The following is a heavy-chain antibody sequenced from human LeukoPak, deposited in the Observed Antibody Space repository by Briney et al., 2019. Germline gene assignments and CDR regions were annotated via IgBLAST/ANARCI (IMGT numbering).Heavy chain of an antibody. Sequence: GASVKVSCKASGGTFSSYAISWVRQAPGQGLEWMGWISAYNGNTNYAQKLQGRVTMTTDTSTSTAYMELRSLRSDDTAVYYCARDDYSNSNWFDPWGQGTLVTVSS. D-gene: IGHD4-11*01. CDR1: GGTFSSYA. CDR2: ISAYNGNT. V-gene: IGHV1-18*01. J-gene: IGHJ5*02. CDR3: ARDDYSNSNWFDP.